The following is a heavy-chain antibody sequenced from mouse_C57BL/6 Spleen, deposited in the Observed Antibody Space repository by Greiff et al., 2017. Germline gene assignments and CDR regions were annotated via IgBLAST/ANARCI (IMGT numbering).Heavy chain of an antibody. CDR3: ARYGEYSNHFDY. CDR1: GYTFTSYW. J-gene: IGHJ2*01. V-gene: IGHV1-69*01. Sequence: VQLQQPGAELVMPGASVKLSCKASGYTFTSYWMHWVKQRPGQGLEWIGEIDPSDSYTNYNQKFKGKSTLTVDKSSSTAYMQLSSLTSEDSAVYFCARYGEYSNHFDYWGQGTTLTVSS. CDR2: IDPSDSYT. D-gene: IGHD2-5*01.